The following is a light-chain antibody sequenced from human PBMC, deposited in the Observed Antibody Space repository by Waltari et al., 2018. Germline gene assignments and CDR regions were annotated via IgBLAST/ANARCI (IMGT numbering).Light chain of an antibody. CDR3: QQLNSYS. Sequence: DIQLTQSPSFLSASVGDRVTITCRASQGISSYLAWYQQKPGKAPKLLIYAASTLQSGVLSRFSGSGSGTEFTLTISSLQPEDFATYYCQQLNSYSFGGGTKVEIK. CDR2: AAS. CDR1: QGISSY. J-gene: IGKJ4*01. V-gene: IGKV1-9*01.